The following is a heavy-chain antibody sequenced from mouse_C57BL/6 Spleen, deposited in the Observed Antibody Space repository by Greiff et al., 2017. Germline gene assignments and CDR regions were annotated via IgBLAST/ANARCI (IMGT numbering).Heavy chain of an antibody. D-gene: IGHD4-1*01. CDR2: IYPGDGDT. J-gene: IGHJ2*01. Sequence: VHVKQSGAELVKPGASVTISCKASGYAFSSYWMNWVKQRPGKGLEWIGQIYPGDGDTNYNGKFKGKATLTADKSSSTAYMQLSSMTSEDAAVYFCARPKLGRSYFDYWGQGTTLTVSS. CDR3: ARPKLGRSYFDY. CDR1: GYAFSSYW. V-gene: IGHV1-80*01.